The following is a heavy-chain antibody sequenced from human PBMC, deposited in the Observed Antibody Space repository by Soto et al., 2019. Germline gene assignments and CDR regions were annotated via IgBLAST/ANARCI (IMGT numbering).Heavy chain of an antibody. V-gene: IGHV4-31*03. CDR1: GGSISSGGYY. Sequence: SETLSLTCTVSGGSISSGGYYWSWIRQHPGKGLEWIGYIYYSGSTYYNPSLKSRVTISVDTSKNQFSLKLSSVTAADTALYYCARVERGTATTVVDAFDIWGPGTMVTVSS. J-gene: IGHJ3*02. CDR3: ARVERGTATTVVDAFDI. CDR2: IYYSGST. D-gene: IGHD1-1*01.